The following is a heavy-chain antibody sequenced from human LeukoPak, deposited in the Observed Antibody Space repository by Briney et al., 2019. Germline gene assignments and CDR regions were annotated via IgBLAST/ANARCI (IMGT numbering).Heavy chain of an antibody. CDR2: IYSGGST. Sequence: GGSLRLSCAASGFTFSSYAMSWVRQAPGKGLEWVSVIYSGGSTYYADSVKGRFTISRDTSKNTLYLQMNSLRAEDTAVYYCARENIVVVPAAMVHYYYGMDVWGQGTTVTVSS. D-gene: IGHD2-2*01. CDR3: ARENIVVVPAAMVHYYYGMDV. V-gene: IGHV3-53*01. J-gene: IGHJ6*02. CDR1: GFTFSSYA.